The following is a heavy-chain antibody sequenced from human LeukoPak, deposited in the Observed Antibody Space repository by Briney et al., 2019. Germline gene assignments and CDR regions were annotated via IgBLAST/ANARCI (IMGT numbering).Heavy chain of an antibody. CDR3: ARDFYDFWSGYHDY. Sequence: SETLSLTCTVSGGSISSYCWSWIRQPPGKGLEWIGYIYYSGSTNYNPSLKSRVTISVDTSKNQFSLKLSSVTAADTAVYYCARDFYDFWSGYHDYWGQGTLVTVSS. D-gene: IGHD3-3*01. V-gene: IGHV4-59*01. CDR1: GGSISSYC. J-gene: IGHJ4*02. CDR2: IYYSGST.